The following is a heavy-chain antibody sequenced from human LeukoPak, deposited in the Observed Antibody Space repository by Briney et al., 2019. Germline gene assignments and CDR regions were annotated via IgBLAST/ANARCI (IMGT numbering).Heavy chain of an antibody. D-gene: IGHD5-18*01. Sequence: ASVKVSCKASGYTFTGYYMHWVRQVPGQGLEWMGWINPNSGGTNYAQKFQGRVTMTRDTSISTAYMELSRLRSDDTAVYYCARGGYSYGHDAFDIWGQGTMVTVSS. CDR1: GYTFTGYY. J-gene: IGHJ3*02. V-gene: IGHV1-2*02. CDR3: ARGGYSYGHDAFDI. CDR2: INPNSGGT.